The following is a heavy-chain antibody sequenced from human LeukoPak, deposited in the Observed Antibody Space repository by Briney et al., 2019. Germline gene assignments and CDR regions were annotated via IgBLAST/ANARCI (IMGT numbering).Heavy chain of an antibody. CDR2: MYYTGSH. CDR3: TRLIYYYDSSAHYYIDY. V-gene: IGHV4-59*08. CDR1: GGSISGYY. Sequence: SETLSLTCTVSGGSISGYYWSWIRQPPGKGLEWIGYMYYTGSHNYNPSLESRVTVSVDTSKNQFSLKLTSVTAADTAVYYCTRLIYYYDSSAHYYIDYWGQGTLVTVSS. J-gene: IGHJ4*02. D-gene: IGHD3-22*01.